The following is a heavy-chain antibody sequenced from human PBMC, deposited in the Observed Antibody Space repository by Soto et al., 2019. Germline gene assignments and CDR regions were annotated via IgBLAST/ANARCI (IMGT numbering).Heavy chain of an antibody. D-gene: IGHD3-22*01. CDR3: AKSLYYYDSSPLDH. J-gene: IGHJ4*02. CDR1: GFDFEDYA. CDR2: TNSDGTDS. V-gene: IGHV3-43D*04. Sequence: VKLVESGGIGVQTGGSLRLSCAAAGFDFEDYAMHWVRQVPGKGLEWVSLTNSDGTDSYYVDSVKGRFTISRDNAKRTLYLQMDRLRPGDTALYFCAKSLYYYDSSPLDHWGQGTLVTVSS.